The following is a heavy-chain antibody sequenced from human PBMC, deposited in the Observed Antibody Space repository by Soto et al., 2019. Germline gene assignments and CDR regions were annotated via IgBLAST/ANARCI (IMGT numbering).Heavy chain of an antibody. D-gene: IGHD6-19*01. CDR1: GFTFSSDA. CDR3: APSPIAVPDPFDY. J-gene: IGHJ4*02. CDR2: ISGSGGGT. Sequence: EVQLLESGGGLVQPGGSLRLSCAASGFTFSSDAMSWVRQAPGKGLEWVSAISGSGGGTYYADSVKGRFTISRDNSKNTLYLPMNSLRAEDTAVYYCAPSPIAVPDPFDYWGQGTLVTVSS. V-gene: IGHV3-23*01.